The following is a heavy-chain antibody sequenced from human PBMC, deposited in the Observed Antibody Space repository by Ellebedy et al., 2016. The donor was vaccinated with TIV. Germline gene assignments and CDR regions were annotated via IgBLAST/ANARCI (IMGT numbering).Heavy chain of an antibody. CDR1: GFTFSDYG. CDR3: AGDYGDYGGGFDY. D-gene: IGHD4-17*01. V-gene: IGHV3-30*03. J-gene: IGHJ4*02. CDR2: LSYDGSNK. Sequence: PGGSLRLSCAVSGFTFSDYGMHWVRQAPGKGLEWVAVLSYDGSNKYYADSVKGRFTNSRDNSKNTLYLQMNSRRANDTAVYYWAGDYGDYGGGFDYWGQGTLVTVSS.